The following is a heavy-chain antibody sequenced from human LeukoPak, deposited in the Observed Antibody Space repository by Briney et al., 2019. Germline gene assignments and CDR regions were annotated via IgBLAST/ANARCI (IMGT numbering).Heavy chain of an antibody. Sequence: AGGSLGLSCAASGFTFSSYWMSWVRQAPGKGLEWVANIKQDGSEKYYVDSVKGRFTISRDNAKNSLYLQMNSLRAEDTAVYYCARDGYYYDSSGVLGYWGQGTLVTVSS. D-gene: IGHD3-22*01. CDR3: ARDGYYYDSSGVLGY. V-gene: IGHV3-7*05. CDR2: IKQDGSEK. J-gene: IGHJ4*02. CDR1: GFTFSSYW.